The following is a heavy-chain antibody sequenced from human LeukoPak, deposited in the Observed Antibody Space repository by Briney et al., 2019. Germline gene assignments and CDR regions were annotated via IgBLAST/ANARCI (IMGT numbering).Heavy chain of an antibody. Sequence: ASVKVSCKASGYTFSGYYMHWVRQAPGQGLEWMGWINPSSGGTKYAQKFQGRVTMTRDTSISTAYMELSRLRSDDTAVYYCAREAETTLNWFDPWGQGTLVTVSS. CDR3: AREAETTLNWFDP. D-gene: IGHD1-1*01. CDR2: INPSSGGT. J-gene: IGHJ5*02. CDR1: GYTFSGYY. V-gene: IGHV1-2*02.